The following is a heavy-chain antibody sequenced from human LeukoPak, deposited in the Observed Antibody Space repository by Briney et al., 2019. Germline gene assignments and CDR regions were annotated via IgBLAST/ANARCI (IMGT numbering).Heavy chain of an antibody. CDR1: GYSISSGYY. J-gene: IGHJ3*02. CDR2: IYHSGST. V-gene: IGHV4-38-2*01. Sequence: PTETLSLTCAVSGYSISSGYYWGWIRQPPGKGLEWIGSIYHSGSTYYNPSLKSRVTISVDTSKNQFSLKLSSVTAADTAVYYCARTKFGGDDAFDIWGQGTMVTVSS. D-gene: IGHD3-10*01. CDR3: ARTKFGGDDAFDI.